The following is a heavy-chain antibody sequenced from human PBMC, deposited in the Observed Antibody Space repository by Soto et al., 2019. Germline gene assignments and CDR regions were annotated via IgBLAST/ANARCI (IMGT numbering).Heavy chain of an antibody. Sequence: GGSLRLSCAASGFTFSSYGMHWVRQAPGKGLEWVAVISYDGSNKYYADSVKGRFTISRDNSKNTLYLQMNSLRAEDTAVYYCAKDTIAKDSSSSDYWGQGTLVTVSS. D-gene: IGHD6-6*01. CDR3: AKDTIAKDSSSSDY. J-gene: IGHJ4*02. CDR1: GFTFSSYG. CDR2: ISYDGSNK. V-gene: IGHV3-30*18.